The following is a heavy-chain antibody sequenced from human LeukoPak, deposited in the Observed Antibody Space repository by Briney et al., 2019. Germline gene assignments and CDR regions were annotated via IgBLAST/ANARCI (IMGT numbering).Heavy chain of an antibody. CDR2: IYYSGST. Sequence: SETLSLTCTVSGGSISSSSYYWGWIRQPPGKGLEWIGSIYYSGSTYYNPSLKSRVTISVDTSKNQFSLKLSSVTAADTAVYYCARSYSSGWPDAFDIWGQGTMVTVSS. J-gene: IGHJ3*02. D-gene: IGHD6-19*01. V-gene: IGHV4-39*07. CDR3: ARSYSSGWPDAFDI. CDR1: GGSISSSSYY.